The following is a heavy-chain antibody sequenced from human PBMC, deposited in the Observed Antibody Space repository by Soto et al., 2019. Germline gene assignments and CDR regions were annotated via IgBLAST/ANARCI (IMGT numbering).Heavy chain of an antibody. CDR1: GGSIRNVY. J-gene: IGHJ4*02. CDR3: ARAKGVPAAIGLDY. D-gene: IGHD2-2*02. V-gene: IGHV4-59*12. CDR2: INHSGNA. Sequence: SGTLSLTCTVSGGSIRNVYWSWIRQAPGKGLEWIGEINHSGNAKYNPSLKSRVTISVDTSKNQFSLKLSSVTAADTAVYYCARAKGVPAAIGLDYWGQGTLVTATS.